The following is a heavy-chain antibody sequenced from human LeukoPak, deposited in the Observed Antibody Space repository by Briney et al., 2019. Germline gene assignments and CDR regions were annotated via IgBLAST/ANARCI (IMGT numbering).Heavy chain of an antibody. V-gene: IGHV4-39*01. J-gene: IGHJ4*02. D-gene: IGHD5-18*01. CDR2: IYYSGTT. CDR1: GGSISSSSYY. CDR3: ARHITVDTAMVIDY. Sequence: SETLSLTCTVSGGSISSSSYYWGWIRQPPGKGLEWIGSIYYSGTTYYNPSLKSRVTISVDTSKNQFSLKLSSVTAADTAVYYCARHITVDTAMVIDYWGQGTLVTVSS.